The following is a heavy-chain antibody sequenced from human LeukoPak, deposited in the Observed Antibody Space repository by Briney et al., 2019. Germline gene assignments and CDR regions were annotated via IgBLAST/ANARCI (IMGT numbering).Heavy chain of an antibody. CDR1: GGSFSGYY. Sequence: SETLSLTCAVYGGSFSGYYWSWIRQPPGKGLEWIGEINHSGSTNYNPSLKSRVTISVDTSKNQFSLKLSSVTAADTAVYYCARGGGYCSSTSCYTLRYWGQGTLVTVSS. V-gene: IGHV4-34*01. CDR2: INHSGST. J-gene: IGHJ4*02. CDR3: ARGGGYCSSTSCYTLRY. D-gene: IGHD2-2*02.